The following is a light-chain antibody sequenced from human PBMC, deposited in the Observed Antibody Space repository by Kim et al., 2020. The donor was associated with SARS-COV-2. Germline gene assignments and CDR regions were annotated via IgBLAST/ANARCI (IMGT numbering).Light chain of an antibody. V-gene: IGLV3-21*04. CDR2: YDS. J-gene: IGLJ2*01. Sequence: SYELTQPPSVSVAPGKTARLTCGGNNIGSKSVHWYQQKPGQAPVLVIYYDSDRPSGIPERFSGSNSGNTATLPISRVEAGDEADYYCQVWDSSSDHPGVF. CDR3: QVWDSSSDHPGV. CDR1: NIGSKS.